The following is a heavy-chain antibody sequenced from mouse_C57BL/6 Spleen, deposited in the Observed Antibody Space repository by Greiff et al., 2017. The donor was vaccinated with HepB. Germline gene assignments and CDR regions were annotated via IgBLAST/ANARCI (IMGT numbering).Heavy chain of an antibody. CDR2: ISSGSSTI. J-gene: IGHJ4*01. V-gene: IGHV5-17*01. D-gene: IGHD2-3*01. CDR3: ARPYDGPYYYAMDY. Sequence: EVKLMESGGGLVKPGGSLKLSCAASGFTFSDYGMHWVRQAPEKGLEWVAYISSGSSTIYYADTVKGRFTISRDNAKNPLFLQMTSLRAEDTAMYYGARPYDGPYYYAMDYWGQGTSVTVSS. CDR1: GFTFSDYG.